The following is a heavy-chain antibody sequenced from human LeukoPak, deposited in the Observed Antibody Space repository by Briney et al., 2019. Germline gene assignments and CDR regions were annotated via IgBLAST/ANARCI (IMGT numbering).Heavy chain of an antibody. CDR3: ARGAEKRWLHKYDY. V-gene: IGHV3-64*01. D-gene: IGHD5-24*01. Sequence: GGSLRLSCAASGFTFSSYAMHWVRQAPGKGLEYVSAISSNGGSTYYANSVKGRFTISGDNSKNTLYLQMGSLRAEDMAVYYCARGAEKRWLHKYDYWGQGTLVTVSS. CDR2: ISSNGGST. CDR1: GFTFSSYA. J-gene: IGHJ4*02.